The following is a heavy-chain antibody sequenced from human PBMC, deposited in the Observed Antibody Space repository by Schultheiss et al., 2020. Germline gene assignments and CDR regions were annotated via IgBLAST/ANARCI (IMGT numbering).Heavy chain of an antibody. J-gene: IGHJ4*02. CDR2: IYWDDDK. CDR3: AHSPWDSSSWYFDY. Sequence: SGPTLVKPTETLTLTCTVSGFSLSNARMGVSWIRQPPGKALEWLALIYWDDDKRYSPSLKSRLTITKDTSKNQVVLTMTNMDPVDTATYYCAHSPWDSSSWYFDYWGQGTLVTVSS. V-gene: IGHV2-5*02. CDR1: GFSLSNARMG. D-gene: IGHD6-13*01.